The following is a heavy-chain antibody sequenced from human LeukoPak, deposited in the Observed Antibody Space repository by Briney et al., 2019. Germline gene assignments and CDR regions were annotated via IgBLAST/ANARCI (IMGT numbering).Heavy chain of an antibody. CDR1: GFTFGDYA. D-gene: IGHD3-22*01. Sequence: PGRSLRLSCAASGFTFGDYAMHWVRQAPGKGLEWVSSISWNSGSIGYADSVKGRFTISRDNAKNSLYLQMNSLRAEDTALYYCAKDIGPILYYDSSGLDYWGQGTLVTVSS. CDR2: ISWNSGSI. J-gene: IGHJ4*02. CDR3: AKDIGPILYYDSSGLDY. V-gene: IGHV3-9*01.